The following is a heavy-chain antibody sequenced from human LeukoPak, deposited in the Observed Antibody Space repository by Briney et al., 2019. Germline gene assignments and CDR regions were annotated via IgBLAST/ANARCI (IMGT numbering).Heavy chain of an antibody. J-gene: IGHJ6*04. V-gene: IGHV4-34*01. CDR1: GGSFSGYY. D-gene: IGHD2-2*01. CDR2: INHSGST. CDR3: ARGGPDIVVVPAARLHYYYYGMDV. Sequence: SETLSLTCAVYGGSFSGYYWSWIRQPPGKGLEWIGEINHSGSTNYNPSLKSRVTTSVDTSKNQFSLKLSSVTAADTAVYYCARGGPDIVVVPAARLHYYYYGMDVWGKGTTVTVSS.